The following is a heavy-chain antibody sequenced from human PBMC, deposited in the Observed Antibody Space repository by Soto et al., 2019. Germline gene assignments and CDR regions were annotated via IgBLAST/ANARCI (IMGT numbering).Heavy chain of an antibody. CDR1: GVSLNTADTW. Sequence: QVQLQESGSGLVKPSQSLSLTCTVSGVSLNTADTWWSWIRQSPGKGLEFIGYYHSGGSTYYDASLRSRVIIYADTSNCPFSLKLSSVTVADTAVYFCVRSRQMESGNDYGLDVWGQGTTVTVSS. CDR3: VRSRQMESGNDYGLDV. CDR2: YHSGGST. J-gene: IGHJ6*02. D-gene: IGHD1-1*01. V-gene: IGHV4-30-4*01.